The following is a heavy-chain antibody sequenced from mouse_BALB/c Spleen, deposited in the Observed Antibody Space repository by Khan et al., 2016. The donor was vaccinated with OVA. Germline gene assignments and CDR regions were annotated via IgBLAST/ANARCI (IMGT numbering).Heavy chain of an antibody. Sequence: EVMLVESGGGLVQPGVSRKLSCAASGFTFSSFGVHWVRQAPEKGLEWVAYISSDSRIIYYADTVKGRFTISRDNPKNSLFLQMTSLRSEYTAMYYCAKDGRWLPFDYWGQGTTLTVSS. CDR3: AKDGRWLPFDY. CDR1: GFTFSSFG. D-gene: IGHD2-3*01. J-gene: IGHJ2*01. CDR2: ISSDSRII. V-gene: IGHV5-17*02.